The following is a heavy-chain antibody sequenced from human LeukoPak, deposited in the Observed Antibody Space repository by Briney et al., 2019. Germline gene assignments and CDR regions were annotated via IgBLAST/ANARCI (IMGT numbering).Heavy chain of an antibody. CDR3: MRDGI. V-gene: IGHV3-48*02. J-gene: IGHJ3*02. CDR1: GFSFSDSK. CDR2: ISSSGGTI. Sequence: PGGSLILSCSASGFSFSDSKLNWVRQAPGKGLEWVSCISSSGGTIYYADSVRGRFTISRDNAKNSLYLQMNSLRDEDTAVYYCMRDGIWGQGTMV.